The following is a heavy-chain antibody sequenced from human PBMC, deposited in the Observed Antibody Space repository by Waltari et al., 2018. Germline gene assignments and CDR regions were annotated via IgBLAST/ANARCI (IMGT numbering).Heavy chain of an antibody. CDR3: AKELQEQLEIADDAFDV. J-gene: IGHJ3*01. V-gene: IGHV3-30*18. Sequence: QVNVAQSGGGVVQPGASMRLACVGSGTADYLFAHPGLHWVRQAAGKGLEWLAVASFDGSDELYADSVRGRFVISRDNSKNTLYLHMNSLGPEDTAVYFCAKELQEQLEIADDAFDVWGQGALVTVSS. D-gene: IGHD6-13*01. CDR2: ASFDGSDE. CDR1: GTADYLFAHPG.